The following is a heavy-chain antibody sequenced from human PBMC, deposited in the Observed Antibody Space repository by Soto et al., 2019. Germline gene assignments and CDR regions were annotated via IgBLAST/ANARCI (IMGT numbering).Heavy chain of an antibody. D-gene: IGHD3-3*01. J-gene: IGHJ4*02. V-gene: IGHV3-23*01. CDR3: AKEGSGQYFDLWRDSGD. CDR1: GFTFRSYA. Sequence: EVQLLESGGGLVQPGGSLRLSCAASGFTFRSYAMRWVRQAPGKGLEWVSAISGSGGTIYYIDSVKGRFTISRDNSKNTLYLQMNSLRAEETAVYYCAKEGSGQYFDLWRDSGDWGQGTLVIVSS. CDR2: ISGSGGTI.